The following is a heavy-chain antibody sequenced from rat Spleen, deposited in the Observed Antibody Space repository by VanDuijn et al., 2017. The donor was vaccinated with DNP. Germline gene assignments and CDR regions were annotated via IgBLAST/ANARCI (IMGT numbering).Heavy chain of an antibody. D-gene: IGHD5-1*01. V-gene: IGHV5S13*01. CDR3: KLGGAY. CDR1: GFTFSDYD. CDR2: ITNSGGST. Sequence: EVQLVESGGGLVQPGRSLKLSCAASGFTFSDYDMAWVRQTPTKGLEWVASITNSGGSTYHRDSVKGRFTISRDNAKNTLYLQMDSLRSEDTATYYCKLGGAYWGQGVMVTVSS. J-gene: IGHJ2*01.